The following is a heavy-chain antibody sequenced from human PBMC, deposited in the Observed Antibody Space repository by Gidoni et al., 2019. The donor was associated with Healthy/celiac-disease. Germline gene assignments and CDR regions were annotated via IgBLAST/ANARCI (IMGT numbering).Heavy chain of an antibody. CDR1: GFTFSSYW. CDR3: ARDPLSTVTTVTFDY. Sequence: EVQLVESGGGLVQPGGSLRLSCAASGFTFSSYWMSWVRQAPGKGLEWVANIKQDGSEKYYVDSVKGRFTISRDNAKNSLYLQMNSLRAEDTAVYYCARDPLSTVTTVTFDYWGQGTLVTVSS. CDR2: IKQDGSEK. D-gene: IGHD4-17*01. J-gene: IGHJ4*02. V-gene: IGHV3-7*01.